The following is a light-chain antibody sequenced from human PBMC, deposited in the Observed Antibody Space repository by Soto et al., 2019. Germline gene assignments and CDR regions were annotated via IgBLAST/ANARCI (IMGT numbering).Light chain of an antibody. CDR1: QSVSSY. CDR3: QQRSNWPPIT. V-gene: IGKV3-11*01. J-gene: IGKJ5*01. Sequence: EIVLTQSPATLSLSPGERATLSCRASQSVSSYLAWYQQKPGQAPRLLIYDASNRATGIPARFSGSGSVTDFTLTISSREPEDFAVYYCQQRSNWPPITFGQGTRLEI. CDR2: DAS.